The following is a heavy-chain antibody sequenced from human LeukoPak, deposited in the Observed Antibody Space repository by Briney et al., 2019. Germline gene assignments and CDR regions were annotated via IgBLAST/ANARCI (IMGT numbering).Heavy chain of an antibody. V-gene: IGHV3-21*01. D-gene: IGHD3-3*01. J-gene: IGHJ4*02. CDR1: GFTFSSYS. CDR2: ISSSSSYI. CDR3: ARGHDFWSGYYPQYYFDY. Sequence: GGSLRLSCAASGFTFSSYSMNWVRQAPGKGLEWVPSISSSSSYIYYADSVKGRFTISRDNAKNSLYLQMNSLRAEDTAVYYCARGHDFWSGYYPQYYFDYWGQGTLVTVSS.